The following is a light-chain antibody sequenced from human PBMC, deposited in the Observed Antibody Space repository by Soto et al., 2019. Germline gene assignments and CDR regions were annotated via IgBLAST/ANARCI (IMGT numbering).Light chain of an antibody. V-gene: IGLV2-8*01. J-gene: IGLJ2*01. Sequence: QSALTQPPSASGSPGQSVTISCTGTSSDVGAYNYVSWYQQHPGKAPKLMIYEVSKRPSGVPARFSGSKSGNSASLTVSGLQAEYEADYYCSSYAGSNNLVFGGGTKVTVL. CDR3: SSYAGSNNLV. CDR1: SSDVGAYNY. CDR2: EVS.